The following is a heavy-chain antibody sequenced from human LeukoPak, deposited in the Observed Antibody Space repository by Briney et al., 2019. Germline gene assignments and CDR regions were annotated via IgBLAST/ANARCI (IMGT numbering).Heavy chain of an antibody. V-gene: IGHV4-59*01. CDR3: AREYDILSNYDAFDI. CDR1: GGSISTYY. Sequence: SETLYLTCTVSGGSISTYYWTWIRQPPGRELERIGYIYYSGTTNYNPSLKSRVTISVNTSKNQFSLKLTSVTAADTAVYYCAREYDILSNYDAFDIWGQGTMVTVSS. D-gene: IGHD3-9*01. J-gene: IGHJ3*02. CDR2: IYYSGTT.